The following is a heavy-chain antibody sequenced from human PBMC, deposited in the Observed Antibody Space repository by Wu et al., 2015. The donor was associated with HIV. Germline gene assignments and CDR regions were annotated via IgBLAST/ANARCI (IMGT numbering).Heavy chain of an antibody. CDR1: GGTFNNYA. V-gene: IGHV1-18*01. Sequence: QVQLVQSGAEVKKPGSSVKVSCKSSGGTFNNYAIIWVRQAPGQGLEWMGWISTYNGKTDYTQKVQGRVTVTTDTSTNTAYMELRSLRSDDTAVYYCARIFDSSGYLADPDYWGQGTLVTVSS. J-gene: IGHJ4*02. D-gene: IGHD3-22*01. CDR3: ARIFDSSGYLADPDY. CDR2: ISTYNGKT.